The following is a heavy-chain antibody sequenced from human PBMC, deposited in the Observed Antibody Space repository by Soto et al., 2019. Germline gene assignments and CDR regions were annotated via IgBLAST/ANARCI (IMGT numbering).Heavy chain of an antibody. CDR1: GFTFSSYS. D-gene: IGHD5-12*01. Sequence: GESLKISCAASGFTFSSYSMNWVRQAPGKGLEWVSYISSSSSTIYYADSVKGRFTISRDNAKNSLYLQMNSLRDEDTAVYYCARDFHKTLRGYYYYYYGMDVWGQGTTVTVSS. CDR2: ISSSSSTI. V-gene: IGHV3-48*02. CDR3: ARDFHKTLRGYYYYYYGMDV. J-gene: IGHJ6*02.